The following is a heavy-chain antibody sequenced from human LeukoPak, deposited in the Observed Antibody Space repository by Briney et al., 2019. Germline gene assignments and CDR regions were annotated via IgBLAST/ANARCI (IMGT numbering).Heavy chain of an antibody. J-gene: IGHJ3*02. Sequence: SETLSLTCTVSGGSISSYYWSWIRQPPGKGLEWIGYIYYSGSTNYNPSLKSRVTISVDTSKNQSSLKLSSVTAADTAVYYCARALGKWEPDAFDIWGQGTMVTVSS. V-gene: IGHV4-59*01. CDR3: ARALGKWEPDAFDI. D-gene: IGHD1-26*01. CDR1: GGSISSYY. CDR2: IYYSGST.